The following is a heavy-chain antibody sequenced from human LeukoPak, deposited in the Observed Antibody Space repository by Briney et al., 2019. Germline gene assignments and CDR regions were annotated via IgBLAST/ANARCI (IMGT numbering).Heavy chain of an antibody. CDR3: ASGPVGAGYYYYYMDV. Sequence: ASVKVSCKASGGTFSSYAISWVRQAPGQGLEWMGWIIPIFGTANYAQKFQGRVTITTDESTSTAYMELSSLRSEDTAVYYCASGPVGAGYYYYYMDVWGKGTTVTVSS. D-gene: IGHD1-26*01. J-gene: IGHJ6*03. CDR2: IIPIFGTA. CDR1: GGTFSSYA. V-gene: IGHV1-69*05.